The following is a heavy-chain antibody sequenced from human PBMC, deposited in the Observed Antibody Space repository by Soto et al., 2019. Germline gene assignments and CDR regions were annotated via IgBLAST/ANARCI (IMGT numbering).Heavy chain of an antibody. CDR2: IIPIFGTA. J-gene: IGHJ4*02. CDR3: ARVMATRLDY. Sequence: AASVKVSCKASGGTFSSYAISWVRQALGQGLEWMGGIIPIFGTANYAQKFQGRVTITADESTSTAYMELSSLRSEDTAVYYCARVMATRLDYWGQGTLVTVSS. D-gene: IGHD1-26*01. V-gene: IGHV1-69*13. CDR1: GGTFSSYA.